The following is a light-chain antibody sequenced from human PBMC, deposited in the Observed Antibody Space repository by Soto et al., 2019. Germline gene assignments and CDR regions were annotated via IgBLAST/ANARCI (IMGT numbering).Light chain of an antibody. CDR1: HDVSRN. CDR2: DAS. Sequence: DIQMTQSPSSLSASVGDRVTIACQSSHDVSRNLNWFQQKPGETPKLLIYDASNLERGVTSRFSGSGSGTDFTLTISSLQPEDVATYYCQQYSSMLSFGGGTEVDLK. CDR3: QQYSSMLS. J-gene: IGKJ4*01. V-gene: IGKV1-33*01.